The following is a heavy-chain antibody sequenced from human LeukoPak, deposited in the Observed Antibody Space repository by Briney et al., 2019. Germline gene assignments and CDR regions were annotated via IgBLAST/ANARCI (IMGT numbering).Heavy chain of an antibody. CDR3: TTYKNWVAGDV. CDR2: IKQDGSEE. V-gene: IGHV3-7*01. Sequence: GGSLRLSCAASGFTFSDYWMSWVRQAPGKGPEWVATIKQDGSEEHYVDSVKGRFTVSRDNARNSLFLQMNSLRIEDTAVYYCTTYKNWVAGDVWGQGTTVSVSS. D-gene: IGHD7-27*01. J-gene: IGHJ6*02. CDR1: GFTFSDYW.